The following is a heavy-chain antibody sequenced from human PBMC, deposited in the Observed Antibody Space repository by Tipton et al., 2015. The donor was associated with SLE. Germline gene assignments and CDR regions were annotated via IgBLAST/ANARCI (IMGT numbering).Heavy chain of an antibody. Sequence: TLSLTCAVYGGSFSGYYWSWIRQPPGKGLEWIGEINHSGSTNYNPSLKSRVTISVDTSKNQFSLKLSSVTAADTAVYYCARGMEEQLGFDYWGQGTLVTVSS. CDR2: INHSGST. CDR3: ARGMEEQLGFDY. V-gene: IGHV4-34*01. D-gene: IGHD6-13*01. J-gene: IGHJ4*02. CDR1: GGSFSGYY.